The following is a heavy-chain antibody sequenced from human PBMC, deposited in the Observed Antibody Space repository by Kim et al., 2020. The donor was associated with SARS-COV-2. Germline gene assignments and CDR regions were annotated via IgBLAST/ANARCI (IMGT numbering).Heavy chain of an antibody. V-gene: IGHV3-53*01. D-gene: IGHD3-16*02. CDR3: ATGIELSLSSSAFDI. J-gene: IGHJ3*02. CDR2: IYSGGST. Sequence: GGSLRLSCAASGFTVSSNYMSWVRQAPGKGLEWVSVIYSGGSTYYADSVKGRFTISRDNSKNTLYLQMNSLRAEDTAVYYCATGIELSLSSSAFDIWGQGTMVTVSS. CDR1: GFTVSSNY.